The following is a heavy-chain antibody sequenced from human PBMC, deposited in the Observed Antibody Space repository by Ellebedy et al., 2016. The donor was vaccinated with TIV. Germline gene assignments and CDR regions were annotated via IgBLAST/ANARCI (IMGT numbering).Heavy chain of an antibody. V-gene: IGHV5-51*01. CDR1: GCSFTSYW. CDR3: ARLRDYDYYDSDGYYLDY. CDR2: IYPGDSKT. Sequence: GESLKISCKGSGCSFTSYWIGWVRQMPGKGLEWMGIIYPGDSKTRYSPSFQGQVTISADNSSATAYLQWSSLKASDTAIYYCARLRDYDYYDSDGYYLDYWGQGTLVTVSS. J-gene: IGHJ4*02. D-gene: IGHD3-22*01.